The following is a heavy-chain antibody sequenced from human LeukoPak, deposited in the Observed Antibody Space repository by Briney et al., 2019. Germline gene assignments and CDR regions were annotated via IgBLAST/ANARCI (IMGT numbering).Heavy chain of an antibody. J-gene: IGHJ4*02. D-gene: IGHD3-3*01. V-gene: IGHV4-38-2*02. Sequence: SETLSLTCTVSGYSISSGHYWAWIRQSPGTGLEWIGSIYYSGGTYYNPSLKSRATISVDTSKNQISLKVSSVTAADSALYFCARQRTSGSASNLRVAQIDSWGQGTLVTVSS. CDR3: ARQRTSGSASNLRVAQIDS. CDR1: GYSISSGHY. CDR2: IYYSGGT.